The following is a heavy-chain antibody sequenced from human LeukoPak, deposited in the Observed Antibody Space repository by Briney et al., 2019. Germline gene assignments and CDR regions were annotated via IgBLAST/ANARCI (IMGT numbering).Heavy chain of an antibody. D-gene: IGHD2-2*01. V-gene: IGHV3-7*01. CDR3: ARNQLLSRYYFDY. Sequence: GGSLRLSCAASGFTFSNYWMSWVRQAPGKGLEWVANIKQDGSEKFYVDSVKGRFTIYRDNAKNSLYLQMNSLRAEDTAVYYCARNQLLSRYYFDYWGQGTLVTVSS. CDR1: GFTFSNYW. CDR2: IKQDGSEK. J-gene: IGHJ4*02.